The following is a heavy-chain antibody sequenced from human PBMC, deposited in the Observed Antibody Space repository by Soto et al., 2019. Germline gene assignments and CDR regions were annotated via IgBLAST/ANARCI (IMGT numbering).Heavy chain of an antibody. Sequence: GGSLRLSCAASGFTFSSYEMNWVRQAPGKGLEWVSYISSSGSTIYYADSVKGRFTISRDNAKNSLYLQMNSLRAEDTAVYYCARPQTYGSGSQYYYYGMDVWGQGTTVTVSS. V-gene: IGHV3-48*03. J-gene: IGHJ6*02. CDR3: ARPQTYGSGSQYYYYGMDV. CDR1: GFTFSSYE. D-gene: IGHD3-10*01. CDR2: ISSSGSTI.